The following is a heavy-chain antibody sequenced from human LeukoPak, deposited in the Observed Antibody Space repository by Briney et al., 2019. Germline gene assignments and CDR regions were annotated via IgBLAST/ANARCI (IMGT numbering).Heavy chain of an antibody. Sequence: SETLSLTCTVSGGSISPFYWSWVRQPPGKGLEWIGYIHYSGSTNYNPSLKSRVTISLDTSKNQFSLKMSSVITADTAVYYCARVASSVMDYWGQGILVTVSS. D-gene: IGHD2-8*01. CDR3: ARVASSVMDY. CDR2: IHYSGST. CDR1: GGSISPFY. V-gene: IGHV4-59*01. J-gene: IGHJ4*02.